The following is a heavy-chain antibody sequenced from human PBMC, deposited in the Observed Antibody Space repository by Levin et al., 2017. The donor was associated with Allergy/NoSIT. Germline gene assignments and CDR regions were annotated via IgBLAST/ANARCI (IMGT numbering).Heavy chain of an antibody. CDR2: INHSGST. D-gene: IGHD3-16*01. V-gene: IGHV4-34*01. J-gene: IGHJ5*02. CDR3: AQGGADGPYNWFDP. CDR1: GGSFSGYY. Sequence: SETLSLTCAVYGGSFSGYYWSWIRQPPGKGLEWIGEINHSGSTNYNPSLKSRVTISVDTSKNQFSLKLSSVTAADTAVYYCAQGGADGPYNWFDPWGQGTLVTVSS.